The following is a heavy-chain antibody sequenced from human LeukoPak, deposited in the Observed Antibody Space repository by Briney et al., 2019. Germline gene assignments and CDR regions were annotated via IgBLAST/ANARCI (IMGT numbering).Heavy chain of an antibody. J-gene: IGHJ4*02. D-gene: IGHD6-13*01. CDR3: ASELGIAAAGRFVY. CDR1: GYTFTGYY. V-gene: IGHV1-2*06. CDR2: INPNSGGT. Sequence: ASVKVSCEASGYTFTGYYMHWVRQAPGQGLEWMARINPNSGGTNYAQKFQGRVTITRDNSISTPYMQMNSLRSDDTAVFYCASELGIAAAGRFVYWGQGTLVTVSS.